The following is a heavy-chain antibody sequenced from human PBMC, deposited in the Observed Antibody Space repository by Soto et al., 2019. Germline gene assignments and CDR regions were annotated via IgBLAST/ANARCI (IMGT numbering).Heavy chain of an antibody. CDR1: GFTFTSSA. CDR2: IVVGSGNT. CDR3: AAAGGMTTVTTDAFDI. Sequence: SVKVSCKASGFTFTSSAMQWVRQARGQRLEWIGWIVVGSGNTNYAQKFQERVTITRDMSTSTAYMELSSLRSEDTAVYYCAAAGGMTTVTTDAFDIWGQGTMVTVSS. V-gene: IGHV1-58*02. D-gene: IGHD4-17*01. J-gene: IGHJ3*02.